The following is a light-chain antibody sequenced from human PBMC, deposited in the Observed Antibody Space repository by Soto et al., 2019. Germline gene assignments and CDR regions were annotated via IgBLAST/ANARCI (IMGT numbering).Light chain of an antibody. CDR3: AAWDDSLNGSF. J-gene: IGLJ1*01. Sequence: QSVLTQPRSASGTPGQRVTISCSGSSSNIGSNTVNWYQQLPGTAPKLLIYSNNQRPSGVPDRFSGSKSGTSASLAISGLQSEDEADYYCAAWDDSLNGSFFGTGTKVTVL. V-gene: IGLV1-44*01. CDR2: SNN. CDR1: SSNIGSNT.